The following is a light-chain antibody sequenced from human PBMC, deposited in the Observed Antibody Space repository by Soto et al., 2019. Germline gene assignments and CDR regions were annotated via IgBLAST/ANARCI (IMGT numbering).Light chain of an antibody. CDR2: QVS. Sequence: QSARTQPPSVSGSPGQSVTISCTGTSSDVGSYNRVSWYQQPPGTAPKLMICQVSNRPSGVPDRFSGSKSGNTASLTISGLQAEDEADYYCSSYTSSGTWVFGGGTKVTVL. CDR3: SSYTSSGTWV. V-gene: IGLV2-18*02. J-gene: IGLJ3*02. CDR1: SSDVGSYNR.